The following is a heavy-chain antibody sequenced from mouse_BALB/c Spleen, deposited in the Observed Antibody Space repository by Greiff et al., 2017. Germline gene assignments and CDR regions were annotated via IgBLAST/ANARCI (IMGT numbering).Heavy chain of an antibody. CDR3: ARADGYYAYFDY. Sequence: VQLQESGPGLVAPSQSLSITCTVSGFSLTGYGVNWVRQPPGKGLEWLGMIWGDGSTDYNSALKSRLSISKDNSKSQVFLKMNSLQTDDTARYYCARADGYYAYFDYWGQGTTLTVSS. J-gene: IGHJ2*01. CDR2: IWGDGST. V-gene: IGHV2-6-7*01. CDR1: GFSLTGYG. D-gene: IGHD2-3*01.